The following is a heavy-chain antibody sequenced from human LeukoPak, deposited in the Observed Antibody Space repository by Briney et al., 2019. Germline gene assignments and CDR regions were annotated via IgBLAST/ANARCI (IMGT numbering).Heavy chain of an antibody. J-gene: IGHJ4*02. CDR3: ARDLGPFDY. CDR1: GGSISSSSYY. CDR2: IYYSGST. V-gene: IGHV4-39*07. Sequence: SETLSLTCTVSGGSISSSSYYWGWIRQPPGKGLEWIGGIYYSGSTYYNPSLKSRVTMSVDTSKNQFSLKLSSVTAADTAVYYCARDLGPFDYWGQGTLVTVSS.